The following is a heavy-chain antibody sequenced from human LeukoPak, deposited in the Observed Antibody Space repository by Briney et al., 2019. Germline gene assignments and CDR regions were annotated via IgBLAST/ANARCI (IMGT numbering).Heavy chain of an antibody. CDR2: IYPGDSDT. Sequence: GESLKISCKGSGYSFTNYWIGWVRQMPGKGLEWMGIIYPGDSDTRYSPSFQGQVTISADNSISTAYLQWSSLRASDTAMYYCARLPIAAAADYWGQGTLVTVSS. V-gene: IGHV5-51*01. CDR1: GYSFTNYW. CDR3: ARLPIAAAADY. D-gene: IGHD6-13*01. J-gene: IGHJ4*02.